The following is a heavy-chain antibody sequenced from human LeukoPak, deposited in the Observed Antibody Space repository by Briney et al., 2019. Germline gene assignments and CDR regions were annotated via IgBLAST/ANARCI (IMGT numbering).Heavy chain of an antibody. Sequence: GGSLRLSCAACGFTFSSYAMSWVRQAPGKGLEWVSAISGSGGSTYYADSVKGRFTISRDNSKNTLYLQMNSLRAEDTAVYYCAKGWSYCSSTSCPETDFDYWGQGTLVTVSS. CDR1: GFTFSSYA. D-gene: IGHD2-2*01. CDR2: ISGSGGST. CDR3: AKGWSYCSSTSCPETDFDY. J-gene: IGHJ4*02. V-gene: IGHV3-23*01.